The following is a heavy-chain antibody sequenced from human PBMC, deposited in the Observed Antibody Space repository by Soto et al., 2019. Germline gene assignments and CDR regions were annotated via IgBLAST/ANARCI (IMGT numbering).Heavy chain of an antibody. CDR3: ARGGKRSSNWFDP. Sequence: GSLRRSCAASGFTFSSYSTNWVRQAPGKGLEWVSSISSSSSYIYYADSVKGRFTISRDNAKNSLYLQMNSLRAEDTAVYYCARGGKRSSNWFDPWGQGTLVTVSS. CDR1: GFTFSSYS. D-gene: IGHD2-15*01. V-gene: IGHV3-21*01. CDR2: ISSSSSYI. J-gene: IGHJ5*02.